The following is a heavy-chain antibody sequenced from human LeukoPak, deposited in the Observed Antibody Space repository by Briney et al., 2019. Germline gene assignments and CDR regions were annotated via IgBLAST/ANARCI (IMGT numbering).Heavy chain of an antibody. D-gene: IGHD6-19*01. CDR1: GVSISTSRYY. V-gene: IGHV4-39*01. Sequence: KSSETLSLTCTVSGVSISTSRYYWGWIRQPPGKGLEWIGSIYYSESTYYNPSLKSRVTISVDTSKNQFSLKLSSVTAADTAVYYCARTGNSSGWYLFAYWGQGTLVTVSS. CDR2: IYYSEST. J-gene: IGHJ4*02. CDR3: ARTGNSSGWYLFAY.